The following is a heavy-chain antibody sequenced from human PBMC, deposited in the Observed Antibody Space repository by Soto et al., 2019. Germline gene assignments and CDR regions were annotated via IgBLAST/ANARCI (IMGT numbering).Heavy chain of an antibody. V-gene: IGHV3-30-3*01. Sequence: QVQLVESGGGVVQPGRSLRLSCAASGFTFSSYAMHWVRQAPGKGLEWVAVISYDGSNKYYADSVKGRFTISRDNSKNTLYLQMNSLRADDTAVYYCAREVPAAEGTYGMDVWGQGTTVTVSS. J-gene: IGHJ6*02. CDR3: AREVPAAEGTYGMDV. D-gene: IGHD2-2*01. CDR1: GFTFSSYA. CDR2: ISYDGSNK.